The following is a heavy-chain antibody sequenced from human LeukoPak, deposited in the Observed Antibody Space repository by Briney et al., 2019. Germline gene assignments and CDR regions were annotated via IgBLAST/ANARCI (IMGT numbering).Heavy chain of an antibody. J-gene: IGHJ4*02. CDR2: ISGSGGTT. Sequence: PGGSLRLSCAASGFTFSSNAMSWVRQTPGKGLEWVSAISGSGGTTYYADSVKGRFTISRDNSKNTVYLQMNSLRAEDTAVYYCAKVVGALCGTDLYFYSWGQGSLVTVSS. CDR3: AKVVGALCGTDLYFYS. CDR1: GFTFSSNA. V-gene: IGHV3-23*01. D-gene: IGHD1-26*01.